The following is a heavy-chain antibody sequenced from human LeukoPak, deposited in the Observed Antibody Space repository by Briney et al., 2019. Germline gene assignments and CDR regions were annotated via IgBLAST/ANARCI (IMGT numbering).Heavy chain of an antibody. CDR1: GFTFDDYG. D-gene: IGHD3-3*01. V-gene: IGHV3-20*04. J-gene: IGHJ4*02. CDR3: ARERSYDFWSGAFDY. CDR2: INWNGGST. Sequence: PGGSLRLSCAASGFTFDDYGMSWVRHAPGKGLEWVSGINWNGGSTGYADSVKGRFTISRDNAKNSLYLQMNSLRAEDTALYYCARERSYDFWSGAFDYWGQGTLVTVSS.